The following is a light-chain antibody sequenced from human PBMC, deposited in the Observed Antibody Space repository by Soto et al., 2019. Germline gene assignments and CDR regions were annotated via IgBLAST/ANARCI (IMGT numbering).Light chain of an antibody. Sequence: DIQMTQSPSSVSASVGDRVTITCRASQGLSSWLAWYQQKPGKAPKLLIYAASSLQSGVPSRFSGSGSGTEFTLTISSLQTEDFATYSCQQANSFPPTFGGGTKVEIK. CDR3: QQANSFPPT. V-gene: IGKV1-12*01. CDR1: QGLSSW. CDR2: AAS. J-gene: IGKJ4*01.